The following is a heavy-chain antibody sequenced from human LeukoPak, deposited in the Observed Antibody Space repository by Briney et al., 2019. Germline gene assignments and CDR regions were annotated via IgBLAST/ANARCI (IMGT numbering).Heavy chain of an antibody. CDR2: IYYSGSA. V-gene: IGHV4-59*01. J-gene: IGHJ5*02. CDR3: ARGSYGSGSYLS. D-gene: IGHD3-10*01. CDR1: VGSISRYY. Sequence: PSETLSLTCTVSVGSISRYYWSWIRQPPGKGLEWIGYIYYSGSANYNPSLRSRVTISVDTYKNQFSLELSSVTAADTAVYYCARGSYGSGSYLSWGQGTLVTVSS.